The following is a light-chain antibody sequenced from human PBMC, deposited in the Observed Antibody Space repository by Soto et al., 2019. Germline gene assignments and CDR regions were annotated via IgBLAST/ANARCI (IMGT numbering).Light chain of an antibody. CDR1: QSVSSSY. CDR2: GAS. J-gene: IGKJ1*01. V-gene: IGKV3-20*01. Sequence: EIVLTQSPGTLSLSPGERATLSCMASQSVSSSYLAWYQQKPGQAPRLLIYGASSRATGIPDRFSGSGSGTDFTLTISRLETEDFAVYYCQQHGSSPTWTFGQGTKVDIK. CDR3: QQHGSSPTWT.